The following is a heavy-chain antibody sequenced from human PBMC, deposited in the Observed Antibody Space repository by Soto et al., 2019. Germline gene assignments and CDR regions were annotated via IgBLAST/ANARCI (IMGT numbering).Heavy chain of an antibody. CDR1: GFTFDDYA. V-gene: IGHV3-9*01. CDR2: ITWNSDRK. CDR3: ARGSSGDYRTKGYCDH. D-gene: IGHD1-26*01. J-gene: IGHJ4*02. Sequence: GGSLRLSCAASGFTFDDYAMHWVRQAPGKGLEWVSGITWNSDRKTYTGSVKGRFTISRDNAKNSLYLQMNNLRAEDTAVYYCARGSSGDYRTKGYCDHWGQGILVTVSS.